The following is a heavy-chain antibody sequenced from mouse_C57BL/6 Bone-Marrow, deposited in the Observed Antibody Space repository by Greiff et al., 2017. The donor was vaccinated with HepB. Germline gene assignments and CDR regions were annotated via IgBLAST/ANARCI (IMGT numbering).Heavy chain of an antibody. CDR2: IHPNSGST. D-gene: IGHD2-4*01. Sequence: QVQLQQPGAELVKPGASVKLSCKASGYTFTSYWMHWVKQRPGQGLEWIGMIHPNSGSTNYNEKFKSKATLTVDKSSSTAYMQLSSLTSEDSAVYYSAREGYYDYDESFAYWGQGTLVTVSA. V-gene: IGHV1-64*01. CDR3: AREGYYDYDESFAY. CDR1: GYTFTSYW. J-gene: IGHJ3*01.